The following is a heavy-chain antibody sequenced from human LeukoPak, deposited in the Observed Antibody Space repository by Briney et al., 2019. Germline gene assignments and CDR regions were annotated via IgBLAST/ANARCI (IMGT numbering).Heavy chain of an antibody. CDR2: INPSGGST. V-gene: IGHV1-46*01. Sequence: ASVKVSCKASGGTFSSYAISWVRQAPGQGLEWMGIINPSGGSTSYAQKFQGRVTMTRDTSTSTVYMELSSLRSEDTAVYYCASPGLDYDFWSGYYTGDYYYGMDVWGQGTTVTVSS. D-gene: IGHD3-3*01. CDR1: GGTFSSYA. J-gene: IGHJ6*02. CDR3: ASPGLDYDFWSGYYTGDYYYGMDV.